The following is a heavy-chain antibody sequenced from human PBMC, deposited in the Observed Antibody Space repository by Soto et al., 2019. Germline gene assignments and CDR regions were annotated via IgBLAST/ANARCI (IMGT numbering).Heavy chain of an antibody. D-gene: IGHD2-2*01. V-gene: IGHV3-7*03. J-gene: IGHJ5*02. CDR2: IKQDGSEK. CDR3: ARATAAAAPHWFDP. CDR1: GFTYSSYW. Sequence: GGSLRLSCAASGFTYSSYWMSWVRQAPGKGLKWVANIKQDGSEKYYADSVKGRFTISRDNAKNSLYLQMNSLRAEDTAVYYCARATAAAAPHWFDPWGQGTLVTVSS.